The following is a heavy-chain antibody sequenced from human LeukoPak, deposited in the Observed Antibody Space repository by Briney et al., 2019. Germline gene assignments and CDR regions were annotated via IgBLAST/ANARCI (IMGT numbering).Heavy chain of an antibody. D-gene: IGHD6-19*01. V-gene: IGHV1-18*01. Sequence: ASVTVSCRASGSTVSTYGISWVRQAPGQGLEWMGWISAYNGHTNYAQKFQGRVTMTTDTSTSTAYMELTSLTSDDTAVYYCARDKDLGAVAGTFDYWGQGTLVTVSS. J-gene: IGHJ4*02. CDR1: GSTVSTYG. CDR3: ARDKDLGAVAGTFDY. CDR2: ISAYNGHT.